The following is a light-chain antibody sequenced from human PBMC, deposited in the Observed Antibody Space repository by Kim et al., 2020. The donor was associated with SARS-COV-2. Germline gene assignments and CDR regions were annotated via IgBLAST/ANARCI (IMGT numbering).Light chain of an antibody. CDR2: KSS. J-gene: IGKJ1*01. Sequence: ASVGDNVPDSYRASQCVGLRLACYQQKPGQVPKLLMDKSSELHPGDPSRFFGGGSGTHFTLAITSLQPSDFAVYSCQQYGTHSTFGPGTKVDIK. V-gene: IGKV1-5*03. CDR3: QQYGTHST. CDR1: QCVGLR.